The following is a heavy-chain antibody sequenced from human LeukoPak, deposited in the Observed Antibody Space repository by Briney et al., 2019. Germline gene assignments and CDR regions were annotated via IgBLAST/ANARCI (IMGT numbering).Heavy chain of an antibody. CDR3: ARHSEYYDSSGYYLVRRPTEFDY. D-gene: IGHD3-22*01. CDR1: GGSISSYH. Sequence: KPSETLSLTCTVSGGSISSYHWSWIRQPPGKGLEWIGYIYYSGSTNYNPSLKSRVTISVDTSKNQFSLKLSSVTAADTAVYYCARHSEYYDSSGYYLVRRPTEFDYWGQGTLVTVSS. V-gene: IGHV4-59*08. J-gene: IGHJ4*02. CDR2: IYYSGST.